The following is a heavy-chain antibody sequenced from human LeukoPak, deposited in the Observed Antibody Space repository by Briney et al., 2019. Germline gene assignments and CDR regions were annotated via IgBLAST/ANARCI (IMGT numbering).Heavy chain of an antibody. V-gene: IGHV4-59*10. D-gene: IGHD6-13*01. J-gene: IGHJ5*02. CDR3: ARGGSSWNNWFDP. CDR2: IYSSGST. CDR1: GGSFSGYY. Sequence: SETLSLTCAVYGGSFSGYYWSWIRQPAGKGLEWIGRIYSSGSTNYNPSLKSRVIMSVDTSKNQLSLKLSSMTAADTAVYYCARGGSSWNNWFDPWGQGTLVTVSS.